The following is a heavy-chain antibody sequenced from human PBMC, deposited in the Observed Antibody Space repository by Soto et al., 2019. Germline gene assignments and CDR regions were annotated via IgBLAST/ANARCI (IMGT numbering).Heavy chain of an antibody. J-gene: IGHJ6*02. V-gene: IGHV3-53*01. CDR1: GFTVSSNY. Sequence: TGGSLRLSCAASGFTVSSNYMSWVRQAPGKGLEWVSVIYSGGSTYYADSVKGRFTISRDNSKNTLYLQMNSLRAEDTAVYYCARGNDFWSGYPINYYYYGMDVWGQGTTVTVSS. CDR2: IYSGGST. CDR3: ARGNDFWSGYPINYYYYGMDV. D-gene: IGHD3-3*01.